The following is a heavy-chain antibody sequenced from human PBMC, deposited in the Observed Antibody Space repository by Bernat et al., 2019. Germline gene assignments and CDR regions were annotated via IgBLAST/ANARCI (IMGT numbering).Heavy chain of an antibody. CDR1: GDSVSSNSAA. D-gene: IGHD3-9*01. Sequence: QVQLQQSGPGLVKPSQTLSLTCAISGDSVSSNSAAWTWIRQSPSRGLEWLGRTDYRAKWYREYAVSVKCRITTHPDTSKNQFSLQLNSVTPEDTALYYCGRDINTGLTYWGQGTLVTVSS. V-gene: IGHV6-1*01. CDR2: TDYRAKWYR. CDR3: GRDINTGLTY. J-gene: IGHJ4*02.